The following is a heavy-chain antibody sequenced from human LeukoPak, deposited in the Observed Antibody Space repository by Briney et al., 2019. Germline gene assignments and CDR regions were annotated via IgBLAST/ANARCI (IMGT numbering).Heavy chain of an antibody. CDR3: ARVGRTVPAAIANFFDY. Sequence: SETLSLTCTVSGGSISSSSYSWGWIRQPPGKGLEWIGYIYYSGSTYYNPSLKSRVTISVDTSKNQFSLKLSSVTAADTAVYYCARVGRTVPAAIANFFDYWGQGTLVTVSS. D-gene: IGHD2-2*02. J-gene: IGHJ4*02. CDR2: IYYSGST. V-gene: IGHV4-31*03. CDR1: GGSISSSSYS.